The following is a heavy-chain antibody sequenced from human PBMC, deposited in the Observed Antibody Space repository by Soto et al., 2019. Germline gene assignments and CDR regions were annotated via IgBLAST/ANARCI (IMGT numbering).Heavy chain of an antibody. Sequence: GGSLRLSCAASGFTFSSYGMHWVRQVPGKGLEWVAVISYDGSNKYYADSVKGRFTISRDNSKNTLYLQMNSLRAEDTAVYYCAKEVNHALRFLEWLSYFDNWGQGTLVTVS. CDR3: AKEVNHALRFLEWLSYFDN. D-gene: IGHD3-3*01. J-gene: IGHJ4*02. CDR1: GFTFSSYG. CDR2: ISYDGSNK. V-gene: IGHV3-30*18.